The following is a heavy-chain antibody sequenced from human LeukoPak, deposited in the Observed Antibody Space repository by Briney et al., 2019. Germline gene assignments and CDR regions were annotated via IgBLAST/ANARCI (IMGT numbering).Heavy chain of an antibody. CDR1: GGSFRGYY. D-gene: IGHD3-10*01. CDR3: ARLNIMVRGVVRSRRDPSWFDP. V-gene: IGHV4-34*01. CDR2: INHSGST. Sequence: SETLSLTCAVYGGSFRGYYWSWIRQPPGKGLEWIGEINHSGSTNYNPSLKSRVTISIDTPKKQFSLNLSSVTAADTAVYYCARLNIMVRGVVRSRRDPSWFDPWGQGTLVTVSS. J-gene: IGHJ5*02.